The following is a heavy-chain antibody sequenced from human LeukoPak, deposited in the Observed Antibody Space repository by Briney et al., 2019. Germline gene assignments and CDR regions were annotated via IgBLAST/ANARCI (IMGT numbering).Heavy chain of an antibody. CDR3: AGIRDGYNDAYDI. CDR2: MNPNSGNT. Sequence: ASVKVSCKASGYTFTSYDINWVRQATGQGLEWMGWMNPNSGNTGYAQNFQGRVTMTRDTSASTVYMELSSLRSEDTAIYYCAGIRDGYNDAYDIWGQGTVVTVPS. CDR1: GYTFTSYD. V-gene: IGHV1-8*02. J-gene: IGHJ3*02. D-gene: IGHD5-24*01.